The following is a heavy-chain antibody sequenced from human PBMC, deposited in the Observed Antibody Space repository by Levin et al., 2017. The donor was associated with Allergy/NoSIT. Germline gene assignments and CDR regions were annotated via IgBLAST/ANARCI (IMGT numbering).Heavy chain of an antibody. CDR3: AHSPQFSDSTGYYHNHFDY. V-gene: IGHV2-5*02. CDR1: GFSLSTSGVG. J-gene: IGHJ4*02. CDR2: IYWDDDK. D-gene: IGHD3-22*01. Sequence: SGPTLVKPTQTLTLTCTFSGFSLSTSGVGVGWIRQPPGKALEWLALIYWDDDKRYSPSLKSRLTITKDTSKNQVVLTMTNMDPVDTATYYCAHSPQFSDSTGYYHNHFDYWGQGTLVTVSS.